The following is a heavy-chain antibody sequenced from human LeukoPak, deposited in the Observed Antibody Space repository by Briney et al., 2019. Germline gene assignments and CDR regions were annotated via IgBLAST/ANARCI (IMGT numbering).Heavy chain of an antibody. J-gene: IGHJ4*02. Sequence: SETLSLTCTVSGGSISSSSYYWGWIRQPPGKGLEWIGSIYYSGSTYYNPSLKSRVTISVDTSKNQFSLKLGSVTAADTAVYYRARGGNLDYGDYLDYFDYWGQGTLVTVSS. CDR3: ARGGNLDYGDYLDYFDY. D-gene: IGHD4-17*01. CDR1: GGSISSSSYY. V-gene: IGHV4-39*01. CDR2: IYYSGST.